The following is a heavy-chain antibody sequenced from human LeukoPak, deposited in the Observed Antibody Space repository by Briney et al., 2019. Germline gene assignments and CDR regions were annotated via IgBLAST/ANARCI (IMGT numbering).Heavy chain of an antibody. CDR3: ARWDADTGDYYYGMDV. CDR2: INPTGGST. D-gene: IGHD1-26*01. Sequence: GASVKVSCKASGYTFPSYFMHWVRQAPGQGLEWMGIINPTGGSTTYAQKFQGRVTMTRDTSTSTVYMELSSLRSDDTAVYYCARWDADTGDYYYGMDVWGQGTTVTVSS. CDR1: GYTFPSYF. V-gene: IGHV1-46*01. J-gene: IGHJ6*02.